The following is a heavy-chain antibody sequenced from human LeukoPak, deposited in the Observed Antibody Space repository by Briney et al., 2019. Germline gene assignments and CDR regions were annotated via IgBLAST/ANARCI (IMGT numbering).Heavy chain of an antibody. V-gene: IGHV1-69*13. D-gene: IGHD1-14*01. Sequence: SVKVSCKASGGTFSSYAISWVRQAPGQGLEWMGGIIPIFGTANYAQKFQGRVTITADESTSTAYMELSSLRSEDTAVYYCARVSVMTGGFLGYWGQGTLVTVSS. CDR3: ARVSVMTGGFLGY. CDR1: GGTFSSYA. CDR2: IIPIFGTA. J-gene: IGHJ4*02.